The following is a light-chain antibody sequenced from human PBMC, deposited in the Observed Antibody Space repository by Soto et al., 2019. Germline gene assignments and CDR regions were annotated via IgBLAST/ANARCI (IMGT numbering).Light chain of an antibody. J-gene: IGKJ5*01. Sequence: EIVFTHSPGTLACSPVSIAALSCIRITFLAWYQHKPGQAPRLLIYASSTRATGVTDRVSGSASGTALTLTIHRPEAEDFEVYYCHLYGISPHFGQGTRLEIK. V-gene: IGKV3-20*01. CDR3: HLYGISPH. CDR1: RITF. CDR2: ASS.